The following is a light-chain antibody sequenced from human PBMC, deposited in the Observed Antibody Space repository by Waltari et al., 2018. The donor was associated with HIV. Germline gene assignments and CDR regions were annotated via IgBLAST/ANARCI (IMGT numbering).Light chain of an antibody. CDR3: QQYHNWPIT. CDR1: QSIRTN. V-gene: IGKV3D-15*01. CDR2: GAS. J-gene: IGKJ4*01. Sequence: ILITQSPVPLSVSPGERATLSCWANQSIRTNLPWYGQKPGQTPSLLIYGASTRATGTPARFSGSGSGTEFTLTSSSLQSEDLAFYYCQQYHNWPITFGGGTNVEIK.